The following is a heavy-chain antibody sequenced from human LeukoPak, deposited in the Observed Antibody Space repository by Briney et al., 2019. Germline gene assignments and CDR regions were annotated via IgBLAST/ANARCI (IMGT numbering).Heavy chain of an antibody. CDR2: IIPIFGTA. Sequence: GASVKVSCKASGGTFSSYAISWVRQAPGQGLEWMGGIIPIFGTANYAQKFQGRVTITADKSTSTAYMELSSLRSEDTALYHCARDGLWFGESKRTYYYYYMDVWGKGTTVTISS. J-gene: IGHJ6*03. CDR1: GGTFSSYA. D-gene: IGHD3-10*01. CDR3: ARDGLWFGESKRTYYYYYMDV. V-gene: IGHV1-69*06.